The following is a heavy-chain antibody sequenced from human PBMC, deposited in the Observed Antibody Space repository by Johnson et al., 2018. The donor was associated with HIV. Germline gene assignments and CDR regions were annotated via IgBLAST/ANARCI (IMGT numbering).Heavy chain of an antibody. CDR1: GFTFSSYG. V-gene: IGHV3-30*18. D-gene: IGHD3-3*02. CDR3: AKSTQASIFRESGPYGAFDI. J-gene: IGHJ3*02. Sequence: QVLLVESGGGLVQPGGSLRLSCAASGFTFSSYGMHWVRQAPGKGLEWVAVISYDGSNKYYADSVKGRFTFSRDNSKKTLYVQMNSLRVEDTAVYYCAKSTQASIFRESGPYGAFDIWGQGTMVTVSS. CDR2: ISYDGSNK.